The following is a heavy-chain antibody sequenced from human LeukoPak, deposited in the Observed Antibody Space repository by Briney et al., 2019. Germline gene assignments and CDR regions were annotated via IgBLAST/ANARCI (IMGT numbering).Heavy chain of an antibody. V-gene: IGHV3-7*05. CDR3: ARVPGKYAFDI. D-gene: IGHD3-10*01. J-gene: IGHJ3*02. CDR1: TLTLNNYW. Sequence: GGSLRLSCTASTLTLNNYWMSWVRQAPGKGLEWVANIKQDGSEKYHVDSVKGRFTISRDNAKNSLYLQMNSLRAEDTAVYYCARVPGKYAFDIWGQGTMVTVSA. CDR2: IKQDGSEK.